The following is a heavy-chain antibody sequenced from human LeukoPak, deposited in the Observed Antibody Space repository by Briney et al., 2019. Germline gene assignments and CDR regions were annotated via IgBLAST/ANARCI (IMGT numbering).Heavy chain of an antibody. CDR3: ARVGYCSSTSCSSKDY. CDR2: IHPSGST. CDR1: GGSFSGYY. Sequence: SDTLSLTCAVYGGSFSGYYWNWVRQPPGKGLEWIGEIHPSGSTTYNPSLQSRVTLSVDTSKNQFSLKLSSVTAADTAMYYCARVGYCSSTSCSSKDYWGQGTLVTVSS. V-gene: IGHV4-34*01. D-gene: IGHD2-2*01. J-gene: IGHJ4*02.